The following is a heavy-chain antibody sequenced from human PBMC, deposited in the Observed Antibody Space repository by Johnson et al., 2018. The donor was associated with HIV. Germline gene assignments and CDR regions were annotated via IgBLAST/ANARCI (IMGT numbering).Heavy chain of an antibody. D-gene: IGHD2-2*01. Sequence: VQLVESGGGVVQPGGSLRLSCAASGFSVSNTYMDWVRQAPGKGLEWVAVISYDGSDKYYADSVKGRFTISRDNSKNTLYLQMNSLKTEDTAVYYCTTDPPGMSSTSERDAFDIWGQGTTVTVSS. CDR2: ISYDGSDK. CDR3: TTDPPGMSSTSERDAFDI. J-gene: IGHJ3*02. CDR1: GFSVSNTY. V-gene: IGHV3-30*03.